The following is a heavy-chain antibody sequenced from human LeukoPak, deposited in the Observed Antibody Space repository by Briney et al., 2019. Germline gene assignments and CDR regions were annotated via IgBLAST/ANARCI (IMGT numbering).Heavy chain of an antibody. CDR3: ARGSSRSPRDAFDI. CDR2: IIPIFGTA. V-gene: IGHV1-69*06. J-gene: IGHJ3*02. Sequence: SVKVSCKASGGTFSSYAISWVRQAPGQGLEWMGGIIPIFGTANYAQKFQGRVTITADKSTSTAYMELSSLRSEDTAVYYCARGSSRSPRDAFDIWGQGTMVTVSS. CDR1: GGTFSSYA.